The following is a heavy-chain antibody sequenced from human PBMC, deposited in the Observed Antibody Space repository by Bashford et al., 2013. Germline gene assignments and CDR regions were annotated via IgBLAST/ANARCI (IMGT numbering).Heavy chain of an antibody. CDR1: GYNFPTYW. CDR3: ARQGTKGMGQSPKLGYRPR. CDR2: ISPGDSAV. V-gene: IGHV5-51*01. J-gene: IGHJ4*02. D-gene: IGHD5-18*01. Sequence: GESLKISCKDSGYNFPTYWIAWVRQMPGKGLEWMGVISPGDSAVRYSPSFQGQVTISVDKSINIAYLQWSSLKASDSAMYYCARQGTKGMGQSPKLGYRPRGGQGTLGPPSP.